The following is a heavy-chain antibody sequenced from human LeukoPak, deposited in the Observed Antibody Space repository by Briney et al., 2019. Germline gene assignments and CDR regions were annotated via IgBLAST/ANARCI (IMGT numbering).Heavy chain of an antibody. CDR2: ISGSGGST. CDR1: GFTFSSYA. Sequence: GGSLRLSCAASGFTFSSYAMSWVRQAPGKGLEWVSAISGSGGSTYYADSVKGRLTISRDNSKNTLYLQMNSLRAEDTAVYYCAKDRRDSSSWYNAFDLWGQGTLVTVSS. CDR3: AKDRRDSSSWYNAFDL. V-gene: IGHV3-23*01. D-gene: IGHD6-13*01. J-gene: IGHJ3*01.